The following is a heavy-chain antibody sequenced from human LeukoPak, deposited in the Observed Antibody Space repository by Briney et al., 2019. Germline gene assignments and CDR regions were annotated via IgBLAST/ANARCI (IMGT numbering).Heavy chain of an antibody. CDR1: GASITDYY. CDR3: ASTPLSDLDI. CDR2: IYYKGYT. V-gene: IGHV4-59*01. Sequence: PSETLSLTCSVTGASITDYYWSWIRQPPGRGLEWIGYIYYKGYTNYSPSLKSRVTISMDRSKSQFSLKLRSVTAADTAVYYCASTPLSDLDIWGQGTMVIVSS. J-gene: IGHJ3*02.